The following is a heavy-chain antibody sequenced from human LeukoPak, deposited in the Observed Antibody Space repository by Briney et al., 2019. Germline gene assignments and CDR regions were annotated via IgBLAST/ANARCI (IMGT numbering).Heavy chain of an antibody. Sequence: GGSLRLSCAASGFTFSSYAMSWVRQAPGEGLEWVSAISGSGGSTYYADSVKGRVTISRDNSKNTLYLQMNSLRAEDTAVYYCARSEGYCSSTSCYGYAFDIWGQGTMVTVSS. CDR3: ARSEGYCSSTSCYGYAFDI. J-gene: IGHJ3*02. CDR2: ISGSGGST. V-gene: IGHV3-23*01. D-gene: IGHD2-2*01. CDR1: GFTFSSYA.